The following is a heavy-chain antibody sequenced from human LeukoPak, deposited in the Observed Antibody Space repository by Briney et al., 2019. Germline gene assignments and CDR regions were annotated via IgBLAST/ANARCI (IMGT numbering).Heavy chain of an antibody. CDR2: INPNSGGT. D-gene: IGHD2-2*01. CDR3: ACSSTSGNDAFGI. J-gene: IGHJ3*02. Sequence: GASVKVSCKASGYTFTGYYMHWVRQAPGQGLEWMGRINPNSGGTNYAQKFQGRVTMTRDTSISTAYMELSRLRSDDTAVYYCACSSTSGNDAFGIWGQGTMVTVSS. CDR1: GYTFTGYY. V-gene: IGHV1-2*06.